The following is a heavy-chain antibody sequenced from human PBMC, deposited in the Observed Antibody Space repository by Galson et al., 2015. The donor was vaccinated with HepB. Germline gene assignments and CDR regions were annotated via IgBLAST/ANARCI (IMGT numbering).Heavy chain of an antibody. CDR2: ISYDGGNK. J-gene: IGHJ4*02. D-gene: IGHD3-16*01. CDR3: AKDVITFGGVMHSGYYFDY. Sequence: SLRLSCAASGFTFSSYAMHWVRQAPGKGLEWVAVISYDGGNKYYADSVKGRFTISRDNSKNTLYLQMNSLRAEDTAVYYCAKDVITFGGVMHSGYYFDYWGQGTLVTVSS. CDR1: GFTFSSYA. V-gene: IGHV3-30-3*01.